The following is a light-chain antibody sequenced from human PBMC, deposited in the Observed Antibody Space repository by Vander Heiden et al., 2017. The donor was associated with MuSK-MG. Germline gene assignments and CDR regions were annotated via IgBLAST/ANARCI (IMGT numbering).Light chain of an antibody. J-gene: IGLJ2*01. V-gene: IGLV8-61*01. CDR3: VLSMDSGSHVL. CDR2: STN. CDR1: SGSVSTNYF. Sequence: QTVVTQEPSFSVSPGGTVTLTCGLSSGSVSTNYFPSWYQQTPGQTPRTLIYSTNTRSSGVPDRFSGSILGNKAALTITGAQADDESDYYCVLSMDSGSHVLFGGGTKLTVL.